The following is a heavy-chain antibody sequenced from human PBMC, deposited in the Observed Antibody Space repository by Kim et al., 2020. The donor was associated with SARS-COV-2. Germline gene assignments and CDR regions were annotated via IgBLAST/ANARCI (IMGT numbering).Heavy chain of an antibody. J-gene: IGHJ4*02. CDR2: IKSKIAGGTI. Sequence: GGSLRLSCAVSGFTFSTAWMNWVRQAPGKGLEWVGRIKSKIAGGTIDYAAPVKGRFTISIDDSKNTLYLQMNSLETEDTAIYYCTTPSGYTGHAWPGYWGQGTLVTVSS. D-gene: IGHD5-12*01. CDR1: GFTFSTAW. V-gene: IGHV3-15*01. CDR3: TTPSGYTGHAWPGY.